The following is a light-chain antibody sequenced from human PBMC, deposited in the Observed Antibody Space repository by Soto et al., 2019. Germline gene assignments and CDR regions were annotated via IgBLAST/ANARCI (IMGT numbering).Light chain of an antibody. V-gene: IGLV1-40*01. J-gene: IGLJ3*02. CDR2: GNG. CDR1: SSNIGAGYE. Sequence: QSVLTQPPSVSGAPGQRVTVSCTGTSSNIGAGYEVRWYHQLPGTAPKLLVSGNGNRPSGVPDRLSASKSGTSASLAITGLQAEDEGHYYCSSDVGGYTLEVFGGGTQLTVL. CDR3: SSDVGGYTLEV.